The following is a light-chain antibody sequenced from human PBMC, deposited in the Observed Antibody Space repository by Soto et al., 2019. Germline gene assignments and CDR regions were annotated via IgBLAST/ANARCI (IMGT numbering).Light chain of an antibody. CDR1: SSDVGTYNS. CDR3: NSDTPSCTWV. CDR2: EVS. V-gene: IGLV2-14*01. Sequence: QSALTQPASVSESPGQSITISCTGTSSDVGTYNSVSWYQQHTGKAPRLIIYEVSNRPSGVSNRFSGSKSGNTASLTISGLEAEAEAYYYCNSDTPSCTWVFGGGTKLTVL. J-gene: IGLJ3*02.